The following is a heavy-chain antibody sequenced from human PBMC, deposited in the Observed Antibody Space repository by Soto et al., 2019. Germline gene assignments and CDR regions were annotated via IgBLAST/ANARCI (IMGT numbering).Heavy chain of an antibody. D-gene: IGHD2-2*01. CDR2: IYYGGST. CDR1: GGSISSGGYY. J-gene: IGHJ3*02. V-gene: IGHV4-31*03. Sequence: SETLSLTCTVSGGSISSGGYYWSWIRQHPGKGLEWIGYIYYGGSTYYNPSLKSRVTISVDTSKNQFSLKLSSVTAADTAVYYCARFIVVVPAAMRVDAFDIWGQGTMVTVSS. CDR3: ARFIVVVPAAMRVDAFDI.